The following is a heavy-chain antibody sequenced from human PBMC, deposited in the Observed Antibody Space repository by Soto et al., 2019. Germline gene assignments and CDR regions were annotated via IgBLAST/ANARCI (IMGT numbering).Heavy chain of an antibody. J-gene: IGHJ4*02. CDR2: ISAYNGNT. D-gene: IGHD3-9*01. V-gene: IGHV1-18*01. Sequence: ASVKVSCKASGYTFTSYGISWVRQAPGQGLELMGWISAYNGNTNYAQKLQGRVTMTTDTSTSTAYMELRSLKSDDTAVYYCASGAEYYDILTGYYNGYFDYWGQGTLVTVSS. CDR1: GYTFTSYG. CDR3: ASGAEYYDILTGYYNGYFDY.